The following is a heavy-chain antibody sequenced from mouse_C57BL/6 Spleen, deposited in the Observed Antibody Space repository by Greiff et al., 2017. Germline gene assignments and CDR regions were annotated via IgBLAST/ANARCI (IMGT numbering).Heavy chain of an antibody. V-gene: IGHV1-82*01. CDR1: GYAFSSSW. CDR2: ISPGAGDT. Sequence: VQLQQPGPALVKPGASVQISCKASGYAFSSSWMHWVKQRPGKGLAWIGRISPGAGDTHYPGKFTGRATLAEDKSSSTAYMRLSSLTSEDSAVYFCATRAAQATPAWGAYGGQGRLVT. J-gene: IGHJ3*01. CDR3: ATRAAQATPAWGAY. D-gene: IGHD3-2*02.